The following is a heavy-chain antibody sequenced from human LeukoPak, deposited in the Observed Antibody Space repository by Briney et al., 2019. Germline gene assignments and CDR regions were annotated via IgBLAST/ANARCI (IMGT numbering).Heavy chain of an antibody. CDR3: ARDFRYYDSKSNWFDP. J-gene: IGHJ5*02. Sequence: SETLSLTCTVSGGSITSGDYYWSCIRQPPGKSLEWIGCIYYSGSTYYNPSLKSRVTISVDTSKNQFSLKLSSVTAADTAVYYCARDFRYYDSKSNWFDPWGQGTLVSVSS. D-gene: IGHD3-22*01. V-gene: IGHV4-30-4*01. CDR2: IYYSGST. CDR1: GGSITSGDYY.